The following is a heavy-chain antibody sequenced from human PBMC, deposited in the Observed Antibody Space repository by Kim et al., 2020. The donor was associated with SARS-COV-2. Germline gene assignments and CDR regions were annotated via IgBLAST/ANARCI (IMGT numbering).Heavy chain of an antibody. CDR1: GFTFNSYA. CDR3: AKGNGRFWSGSYNRAYYYMDV. V-gene: IGHV3-23*01. J-gene: IGHJ6*03. Sequence: GGSLRLSCVASGFTFNSYAMNWVRQVPGKGLEWVSSISGSGSTTYYSDSVKGRFTISRDNPKNTVHLQMDSLRADDAAVYYCAKGNGRFWSGSYNRAYYYMDVWGVGTTVIVSS. D-gene: IGHD3-3*01. CDR2: ISGSGSTT.